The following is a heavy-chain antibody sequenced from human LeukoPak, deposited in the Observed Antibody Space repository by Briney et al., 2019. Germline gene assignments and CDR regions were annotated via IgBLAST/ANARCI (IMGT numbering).Heavy chain of an antibody. CDR2: IYTSGTT. Sequence: PSETLSLTCTVSGGSISSGSYSWNWIRQPAGTGLECIGRIYTSGTTNYNPSLKSRVTMSVDTSKNQFSLKLSSVTAADTAVYYCARANVFGAFDIWGQGTMVTVSS. J-gene: IGHJ3*02. CDR1: GGSISSGSYS. D-gene: IGHD3-10*01. V-gene: IGHV4-61*02. CDR3: ARANVFGAFDI.